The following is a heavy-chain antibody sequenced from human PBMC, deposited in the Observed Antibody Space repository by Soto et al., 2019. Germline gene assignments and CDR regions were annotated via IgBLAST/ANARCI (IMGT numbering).Heavy chain of an antibody. CDR2: VDWNSGSV. V-gene: IGHV3-9*01. J-gene: IGHJ6*02. CDR3: VKGRGSFLVHFGLDV. Sequence: EVQLVESGGGFVQPGRSLRLSCIASGFTFDDYAMHWVRQAPGKGLEWVSSVDWNSGSVAHADSVKGRFTVSRDNARNSLFLQMKLLRGEDTALYYCVKGRGSFLVHFGLDVWGQGTTVTVSS. CDR1: GFTFDDYA. D-gene: IGHD1-26*01.